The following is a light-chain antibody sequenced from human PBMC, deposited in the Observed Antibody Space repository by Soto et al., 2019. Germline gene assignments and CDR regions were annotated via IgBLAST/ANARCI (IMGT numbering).Light chain of an antibody. J-gene: IGKJ2*01. Sequence: DIQMTQSPSTLSASVGDRVTITCRASQSIRSWLAWYQQKPGKAPKFLIYDASSLESGVPSRFSGSGSGTEFTLTISSLQPDDFATYYRQQYNSYSYTFGQGTKLEIK. CDR3: QQYNSYSYT. CDR2: DAS. CDR1: QSIRSW. V-gene: IGKV1-5*01.